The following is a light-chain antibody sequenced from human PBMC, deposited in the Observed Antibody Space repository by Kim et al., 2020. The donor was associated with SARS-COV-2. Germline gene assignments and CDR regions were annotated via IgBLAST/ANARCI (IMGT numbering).Light chain of an antibody. CDR1: RDITMF. CDR2: ATS. Sequence: ASVGDIVTITCRASRDITMFLNWYRQKPGRAPDLLIYATSSLQNGVTTRFSGSGSGTHFTLTINNLQPEDFATYYCLQTYSAPLTFGGGTKVDIK. CDR3: LQTYSAPLT. J-gene: IGKJ4*01. V-gene: IGKV1-39*01.